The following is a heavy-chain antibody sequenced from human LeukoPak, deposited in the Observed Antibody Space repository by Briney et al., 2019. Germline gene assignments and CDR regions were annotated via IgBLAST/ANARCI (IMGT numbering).Heavy chain of an antibody. Sequence: ASVKVSCKASGYTFTSYYMHWVRQAPGQGLEWMGIINPSGGSTSYAQKFQGRVTMTRDTSTSTVYMELSSLRSEDTAVCYCARAVDILTGYEWYFDYWGQGTLVTVSS. CDR3: ARAVDILTGYEWYFDY. D-gene: IGHD3-9*01. J-gene: IGHJ4*02. CDR2: INPSGGST. V-gene: IGHV1-46*01. CDR1: GYTFTSYY.